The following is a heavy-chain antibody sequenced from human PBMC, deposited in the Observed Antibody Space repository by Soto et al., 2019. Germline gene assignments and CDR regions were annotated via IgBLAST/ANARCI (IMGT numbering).Heavy chain of an antibody. D-gene: IGHD6-19*01. J-gene: IGHJ6*02. CDR3: ARDSYSSGWYLYYYYGMDV. CDR2: IWYDGSNK. V-gene: IGHV3-33*01. Sequence: GGSLRLSCAASGFTFSGYGMHWVRQSPGKGLEWVAVIWYDGSNKYYADSVKGRFTISRDNSKNTLYLQMNSLRAEDTAVYYCARDSYSSGWYLYYYYGMDVWGQGTTVTVSS. CDR1: GFTFSGYG.